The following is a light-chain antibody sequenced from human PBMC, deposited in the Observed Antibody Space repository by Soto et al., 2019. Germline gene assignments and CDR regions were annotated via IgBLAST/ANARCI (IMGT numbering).Light chain of an antibody. CDR2: DAS. CDR1: QSISSW. J-gene: IGKJ1*01. CDR3: QTYRIYSKT. Sequence: DIQMTQSPSTLSASVGDRVTITCRASQSISSWLAWYQQKPGKAPKLLIYDASSLESGVPSRFSGRGSGPEFPLPLSSLQCDDFSSVYYQTYRIYSKTLDQGTKVDI. V-gene: IGKV1-5*01.